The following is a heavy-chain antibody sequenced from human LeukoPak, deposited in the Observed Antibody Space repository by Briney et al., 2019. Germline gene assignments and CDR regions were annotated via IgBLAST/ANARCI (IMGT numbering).Heavy chain of an antibody. CDR1: GYTFTSYD. CDR3: ARVDCSVASCYWVH. V-gene: IGHV1-8*01. J-gene: IGHJ4*02. D-gene: IGHD2-2*01. Sequence: ASVKVSCKASGYTFTSYDINWVRQATGQGPEWMGWMNPNSGNAGYALKFQGRVTMTRHTSINTAYMELSSLRSEDTAVYYCARVDCSVASCYWVHWGQGTLVTVSS. CDR2: MNPNSGNA.